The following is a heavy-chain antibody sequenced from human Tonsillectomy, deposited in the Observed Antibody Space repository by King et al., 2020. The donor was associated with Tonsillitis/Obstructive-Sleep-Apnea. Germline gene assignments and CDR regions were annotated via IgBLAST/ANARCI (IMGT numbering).Heavy chain of an antibody. D-gene: IGHD5-24*01. CDR2: INPNSGGT. J-gene: IGHJ3*02. Sequence: VQLVESGAEVKKPGASVKVSCKASGYTFTGYYMHWVRQAPGQGLEWMGWINPNSGGTNYAQTFQGRATMTRDTSISTAYMELSRLRSDDTAVYYCARALRRDGYTDGAFDIWGQGTMVTVSS. CDR1: GYTFTGYY. V-gene: IGHV1-2*02. CDR3: ARALRRDGYTDGAFDI.